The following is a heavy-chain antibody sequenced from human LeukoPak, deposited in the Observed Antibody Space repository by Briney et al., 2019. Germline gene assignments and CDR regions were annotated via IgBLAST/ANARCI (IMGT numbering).Heavy chain of an antibody. Sequence: ASVKVSCKASGYTFTSYGISWVRQAPGQGLEWMGWISAYNGNTNYAQKLQGRVTMTTDTSTSTAYMELRSLRSDDTAVYYCASSPQLCSGGSCYHYYYMDVWGKGTTVTISS. CDR1: GYTFTSYG. CDR3: ASSPQLCSGGSCYHYYYMDV. D-gene: IGHD2-15*01. CDR2: ISAYNGNT. J-gene: IGHJ6*03. V-gene: IGHV1-18*01.